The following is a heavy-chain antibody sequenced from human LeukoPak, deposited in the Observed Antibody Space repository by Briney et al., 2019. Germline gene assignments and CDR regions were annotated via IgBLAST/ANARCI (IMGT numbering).Heavy chain of an antibody. J-gene: IGHJ4*02. CDR2: IYYSGST. CDR1: GGSISSGGYC. CDR3: ARGHCSSTSCYVDFEY. Sequence: SETLSLTCTVSGGSISSGGYCWSWIRQHPGKGLEWIGYIYYSGSTYYNPSLKSRVTISVDTPKNQFSLKLSSVTAADTAVYYCARGHCSSTSCYVDFEYWGQGTLVTVSS. D-gene: IGHD2-2*01. V-gene: IGHV4-31*03.